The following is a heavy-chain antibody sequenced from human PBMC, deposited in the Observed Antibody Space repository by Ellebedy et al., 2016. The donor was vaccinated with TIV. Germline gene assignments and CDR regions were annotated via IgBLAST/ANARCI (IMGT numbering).Heavy chain of an antibody. J-gene: IGHJ4*02. CDR1: GFTFSNYW. V-gene: IGHV3-7*03. D-gene: IGHD3-3*01. Sequence: GGSLRLSXAASGFTFSNYWMSWVRQAPGKGLEWVANIKQDGSEIYYVDSVKGRFTISRDNAKNSLYLQMNSLRAEDTAVYYCAIDLWNEPPSPMENWGQGTLVTVSS. CDR2: IKQDGSEI. CDR3: AIDLWNEPPSPMEN.